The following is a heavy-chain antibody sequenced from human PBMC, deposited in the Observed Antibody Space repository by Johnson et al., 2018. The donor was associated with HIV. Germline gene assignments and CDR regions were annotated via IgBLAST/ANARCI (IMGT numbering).Heavy chain of an antibody. D-gene: IGHD3-10*01. CDR2: ISYDGSSK. CDR3: AKGMGLSIGELSDAFHF. J-gene: IGHJ3*01. Sequence: QVQLVESGGGVVQPGRSLKLSCAASEFTFSNYAMHWVRQAPGKGLEWVAVISYDGSSKYYADSVKGRLTISRDNSKNTLNLQMNSLRPEDTAVYYCAKGMGLSIGELSDAFHFWGLGTVVTVSS. V-gene: IGHV3-30-3*01. CDR1: EFTFSNYA.